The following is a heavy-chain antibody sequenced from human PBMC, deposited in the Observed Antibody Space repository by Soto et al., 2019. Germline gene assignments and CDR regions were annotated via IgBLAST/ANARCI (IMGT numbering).Heavy chain of an antibody. J-gene: IGHJ3*02. V-gene: IGHV3-7*03. Sequence: GESLKISCAASGFTFSSYWMSWVRQAPGKGLEWVANIKQDGSEKYYVDSVKGRFTISRDNAKNSLYLQMNSLRAEDTAVYYCAKLVVAANDAFDIWGQGTMVTVSS. CDR1: GFTFSSYW. D-gene: IGHD2-15*01. CDR2: IKQDGSEK. CDR3: AKLVVAANDAFDI.